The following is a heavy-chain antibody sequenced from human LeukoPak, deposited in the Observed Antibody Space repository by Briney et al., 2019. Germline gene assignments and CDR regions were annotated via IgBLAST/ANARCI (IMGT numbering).Heavy chain of an antibody. J-gene: IGHJ4*02. CDR3: AREGYSPRDGYNFNFDY. V-gene: IGHV4-34*01. CDR1: GGSFSGYY. D-gene: IGHD5-24*01. Sequence: SETLSLTCAVYGGSFSGYYWSWIRQPPGKGLEWIGEINHSGSTNSNPSLKSRVTISVDTSKNQFSLKLSSVTAADTAMYYCAREGYSPRDGYNFNFDYWGQGTLVTVSS. CDR2: INHSGST.